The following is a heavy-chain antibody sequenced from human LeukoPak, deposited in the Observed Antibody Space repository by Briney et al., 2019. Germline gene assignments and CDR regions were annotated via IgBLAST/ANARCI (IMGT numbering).Heavy chain of an antibody. CDR1: GYTFTSYG. Sequence: ASVKVSCKASGYTFTSYGISWVREAPGQGREWMGWVSAYNGNTNYAQKLQGRVTMTTDTSTSTAYMELRSLRSDDTAVYYCARGGPYDFWSGYTNFDYWGQGTLVTVSS. V-gene: IGHV1-18*01. D-gene: IGHD3-3*01. J-gene: IGHJ4*02. CDR3: ARGGPYDFWSGYTNFDY. CDR2: VSAYNGNT.